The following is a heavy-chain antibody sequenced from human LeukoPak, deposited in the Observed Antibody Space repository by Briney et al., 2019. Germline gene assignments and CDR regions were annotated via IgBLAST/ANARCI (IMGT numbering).Heavy chain of an antibody. V-gene: IGHV3-48*02. CDR1: GFIFSTYS. CDR3: TRDPDALDY. J-gene: IGHJ4*02. CDR2: ITGSSSTK. Sequence: GGSLRLSCAASGFIFSTYSMNWVRQAPGKGLEWVSYITGSSSTKHYAHSVKGRFTISRDNAKNSLFLEMNSLRDEDTAVYYCTRDPDALDYWGQGTLVTVSS.